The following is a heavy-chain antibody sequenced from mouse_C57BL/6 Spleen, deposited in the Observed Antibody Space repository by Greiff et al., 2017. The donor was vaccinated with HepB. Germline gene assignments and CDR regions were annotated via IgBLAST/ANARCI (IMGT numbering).Heavy chain of an antibody. Sequence: EVKLVESGPGMVKPSQSLSLTCTVTGYSITSGYDWHWIRHFPGNKLEWMGYISYSGSTNYNPSLKSRISITHDTSKNHFFLKLNSVTTEDTATYYCARGGDYDGFYAMDYWGQGTSVTVSS. V-gene: IGHV3-1*01. CDR1: GYSITSGYD. CDR2: ISYSGST. J-gene: IGHJ4*01. CDR3: ARGGDYDGFYAMDY. D-gene: IGHD1-2*01.